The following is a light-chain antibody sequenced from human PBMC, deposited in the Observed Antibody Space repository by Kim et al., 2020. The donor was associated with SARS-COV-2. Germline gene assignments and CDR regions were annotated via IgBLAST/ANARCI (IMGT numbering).Light chain of an antibody. J-gene: IGLJ3*02. CDR2: YDS. CDR1: NSGSKS. CDR3: QVWDSSSDHWV. V-gene: IGLV3-21*04. Sequence: APGKTARITCGGNNSGSKSVHWYRQKPGQAPVLVIYYDSDRPSAIPERFSGSNSGNTATLTISRVEAGDEADYYCQVWDSSSDHWVFGGGTQLTVL.